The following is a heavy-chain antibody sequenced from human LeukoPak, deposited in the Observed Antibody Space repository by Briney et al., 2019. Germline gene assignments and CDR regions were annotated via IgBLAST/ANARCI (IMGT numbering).Heavy chain of an antibody. CDR1: GFTFSSYG. D-gene: IGHD4-23*01. Sequence: PGGSLRLSCAASGFTFSSYGMHWVRQAPGKGLEWVAVISYDGSNKYYADSVKGRFTISRDNSKNTLYLQMNSLRAEDTAVYYCAKGRGVGNRLIDYWGQGTLVTVSS. CDR2: ISYDGSNK. CDR3: AKGRGVGNRLIDY. V-gene: IGHV3-30*18. J-gene: IGHJ4*02.